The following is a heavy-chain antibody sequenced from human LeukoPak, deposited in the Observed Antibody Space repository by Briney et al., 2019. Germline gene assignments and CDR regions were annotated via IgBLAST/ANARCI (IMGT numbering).Heavy chain of an antibody. J-gene: IGHJ5*02. V-gene: IGHV4-34*01. Sequence: SETLSLTCAVYGGSFSGYYWSWIRQPPGKGLEWIGEINHSGSTNYNPSLKSRVTISVDTSKNQFSLKLSSVTAADTAAYYCARRKLYYYDSSGYYFYWFDPWGQGTLVTVSS. CDR3: ARRKLYYYDSSGYYFYWFDP. D-gene: IGHD3-22*01. CDR1: GGSFSGYY. CDR2: INHSGST.